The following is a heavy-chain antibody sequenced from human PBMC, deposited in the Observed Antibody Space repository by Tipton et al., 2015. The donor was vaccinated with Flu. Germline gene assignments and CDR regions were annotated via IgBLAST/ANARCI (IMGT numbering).Heavy chain of an antibody. V-gene: IGHV4-4*08. D-gene: IGHD3-3*01. Sequence: TLSLTCTVSGGSISSYYWSWIRQPPGKGLEWIGYIYTSGSTNYNPSLKSRVTMSVDTSKNQFSLKLSSVTAADTAVYYCARDYYDFWSGYGPQNWFDPWGQGTLVTVSS. J-gene: IGHJ5*02. CDR2: IYTSGST. CDR1: GGSISSYY. CDR3: ARDYYDFWSGYGPQNWFDP.